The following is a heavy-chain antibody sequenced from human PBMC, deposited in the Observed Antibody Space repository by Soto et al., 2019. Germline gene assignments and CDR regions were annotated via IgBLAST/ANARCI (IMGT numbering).Heavy chain of an antibody. CDR1: GGSISGGGFY. J-gene: IGHJ4*02. Sequence: PSETLSLTCAVSGGSISGGGFYWSWIRQPPGKGLEWIGYILHTGGTQYNPSLKSRVSMSVDKSKNQFSLHLTSVTAADTAVYYCARLQFGEGFDYWGQGALLTVSS. D-gene: IGHD3-10*01. CDR3: ARLQFGEGFDY. CDR2: ILHTGGT. V-gene: IGHV4-30-2*01.